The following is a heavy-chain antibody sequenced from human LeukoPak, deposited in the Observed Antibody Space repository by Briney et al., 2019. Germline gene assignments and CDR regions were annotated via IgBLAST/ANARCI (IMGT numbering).Heavy chain of an antibody. CDR1: GGSISSYY. Sequence: SETLSLTCTVSGGSISSYYWSWIRQPPGKGLEWIGYIYYSGSTNYNPSLKSRVTISVDTSKNQFSLKLSSVTAADTAVYYCARQGEAYYYGSGSYSDAFDIWGQGTMVTVSS. J-gene: IGHJ3*02. V-gene: IGHV4-59*08. CDR2: IYYSGST. D-gene: IGHD3-10*01. CDR3: ARQGEAYYYGSGSYSDAFDI.